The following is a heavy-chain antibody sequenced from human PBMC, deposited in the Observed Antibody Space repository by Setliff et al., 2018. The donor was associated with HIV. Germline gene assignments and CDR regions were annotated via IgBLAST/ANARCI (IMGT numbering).Heavy chain of an antibody. V-gene: IGHV4-59*08. CDR3: ARSDYDYVWGSYRDPYYFDY. J-gene: IGHJ4*02. CDR1: GGSISSHY. Sequence: SETLSLTCTVSGGSISSHYWSWIRQPPGKGLEWIGSIYYSGSTNYNPSLKSRVTISVDTSKNQFSLKLSSVTAADTAVYYCARSDYDYVWGSYRDPYYFDYWGQGTLVTVSS. D-gene: IGHD3-16*02. CDR2: IYYSGST.